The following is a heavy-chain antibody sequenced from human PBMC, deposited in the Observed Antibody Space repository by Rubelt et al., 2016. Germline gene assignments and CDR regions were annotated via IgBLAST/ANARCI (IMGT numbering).Heavy chain of an antibody. CDR2: YTGSV. D-gene: IGHD3-16*01. Sequence: GAGLLKSSETMSLTCVVYAESISDYYWTWIRQAPGKGLEWVGYTGSVNLNPSLKSRLIMSVDTSKSQVSLRLTSVTAADTAVYYCGRDHWGSIDYWGPGTLVTVSS. CDR3: GRDHWGSIDY. V-gene: IGHV4-34*11. J-gene: IGHJ4*02. CDR1: AESISDYY.